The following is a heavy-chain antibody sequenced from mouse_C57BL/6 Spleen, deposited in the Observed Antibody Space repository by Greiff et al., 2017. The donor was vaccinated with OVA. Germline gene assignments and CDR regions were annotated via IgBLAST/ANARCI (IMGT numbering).Heavy chain of an antibody. J-gene: IGHJ3*01. CDR2: IYPGSGST. CDR1: GYTFTSYW. V-gene: IGHV1-55*01. Sequence: VQLQQSGAELVKPGASVKMSCKASGYTFTSYWITWVKQRPGQGLEWIGDIYPGSGSTNYNEKFKSKATLTVDTSSSTAYMQLSSLTSEDSAVYYCAREGYSKNWFAYWGQGTLVTVSA. CDR3: AREGYSKNWFAY. D-gene: IGHD2-5*01.